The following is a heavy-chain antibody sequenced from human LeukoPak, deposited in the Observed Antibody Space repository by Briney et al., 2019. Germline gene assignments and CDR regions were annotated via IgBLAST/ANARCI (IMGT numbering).Heavy chain of an antibody. D-gene: IGHD3-3*01. Sequence: GGSLRFSCAASGFTVSSNYMSWVRQAPGKGLEWVSVIYSGGSTYYADSVKGRFTISRDNSKDTLYLQMNSLRAEDTAVYYCARRGDEFYFDYWGQGTLVTVSS. CDR2: IYSGGST. V-gene: IGHV3-66*02. CDR1: GFTVSSNY. CDR3: ARRGDEFYFDY. J-gene: IGHJ4*02.